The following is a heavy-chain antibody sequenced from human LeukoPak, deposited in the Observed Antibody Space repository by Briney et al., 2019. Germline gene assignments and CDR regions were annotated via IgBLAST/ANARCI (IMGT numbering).Heavy chain of an antibody. CDR2: ISYDGSNK. CDR1: GINFSCYG. CDR3: AKSRFGESYFDY. Sequence: GFLGISWATLGINFSCYGMDWVRPAPSQGPGGVAVISYDGSNKYYADSVKGRFTISRDNSKNTLYLQMNSLRAEDTAVYYCAKSRFGESYFDYWGQGTLVTVSS. V-gene: IGHV3-30*18. D-gene: IGHD3-10*01. J-gene: IGHJ4*02.